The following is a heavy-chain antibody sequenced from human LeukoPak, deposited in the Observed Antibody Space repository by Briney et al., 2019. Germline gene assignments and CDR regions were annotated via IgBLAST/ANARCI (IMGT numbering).Heavy chain of an antibody. Sequence: PGGSLRLSCSASGFAFSTYALHWVRQAPGEGLEYVSAISSNGGTTYYADSVKGRFTISRDNSKNTLYLQMSSLRPEDTAVYSCVTGVGSTPPLVDYWGQGTLVSVSS. D-gene: IGHD1-26*01. V-gene: IGHV3-64D*06. J-gene: IGHJ4*02. CDR1: GFAFSTYA. CDR3: VTGVGSTPPLVDY. CDR2: ISSNGGTT.